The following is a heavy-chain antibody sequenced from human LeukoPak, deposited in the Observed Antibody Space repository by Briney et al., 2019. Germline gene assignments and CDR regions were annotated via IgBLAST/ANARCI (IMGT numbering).Heavy chain of an antibody. CDR1: GYTFVNYG. CDR3: ARSPPGLAMGAGDW. D-gene: IGHD3/OR15-3a*01. Sequence: AASVTVSFTASGYTFVNYGVSWVRQAPGQGLEWMGWISPNDGNTVYAQKFQAKVILIIDTSTSTASMELRSLGSDDTAMYYCARSPPGLAMGAGDWWGQGTLVIVSS. CDR2: ISPNDGNT. V-gene: IGHV1-18*01. J-gene: IGHJ4*02.